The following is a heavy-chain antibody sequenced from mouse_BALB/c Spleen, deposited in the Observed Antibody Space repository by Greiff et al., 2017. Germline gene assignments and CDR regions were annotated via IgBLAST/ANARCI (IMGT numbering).Heavy chain of an antibody. D-gene: IGHD1-1*01. V-gene: IGHV5-17*02. J-gene: IGHJ4*01. Sequence: EVKLMESGGGLVQPGGSRKLSCAASGFTFSSFGMHWVRQAPEKGLEWVAYISSGSSTIYYADTVKGRFTISRDNPKNTLFLQMTSLRSEDTAMYYCARGGSGRAMDYWGQGTAVTVSS. CDR2: ISSGSSTI. CDR1: GFTFSSFG. CDR3: ARGGSGRAMDY.